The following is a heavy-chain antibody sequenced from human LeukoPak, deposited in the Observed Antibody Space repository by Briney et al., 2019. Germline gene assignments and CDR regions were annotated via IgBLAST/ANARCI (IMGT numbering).Heavy chain of an antibody. CDR2: ISYDGSNK. J-gene: IGHJ4*02. CDR3: AKVGMIHYYDSSGPLY. CDR1: GFTFSSYA. D-gene: IGHD3-22*01. Sequence: GGSLRLSCAASGFTFSSYAMHWVRQAPGKGLEWVAVISYDGSNKYYADSVKGRFTISRDNSKNTLYLQMNSLRAEDTAVYYCAKVGMIHYYDSSGPLYWGQGTLVTVSS. V-gene: IGHV3-30-3*01.